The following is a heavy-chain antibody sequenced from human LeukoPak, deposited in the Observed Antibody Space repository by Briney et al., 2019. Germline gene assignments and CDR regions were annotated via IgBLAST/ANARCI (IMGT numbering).Heavy chain of an antibody. V-gene: IGHV3-30*02. CDR1: GVTFNGSG. J-gene: IGHJ4*02. CDR3: AKTHASSVFLFDY. Sequence: GRSLRLSCEASGVTFNGSGIHWVRQAPGKGLEWVAFIHYDGGFDYYLDSVKGRFTVSRDSSKNTLYLQMNSLRAEDTAVYFCAKTHASSVFLFDYWGQGTLVAVSS. CDR2: IHYDGGFD. D-gene: IGHD6-6*01.